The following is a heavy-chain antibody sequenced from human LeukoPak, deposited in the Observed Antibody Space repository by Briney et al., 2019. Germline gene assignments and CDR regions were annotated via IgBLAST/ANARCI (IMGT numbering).Heavy chain of an antibody. CDR1: GYTFTTYG. CDR2: ISPYNGNT. V-gene: IGHV1-18*01. D-gene: IGHD3-10*01. Sequence: ASVKVSCKASGYTFTTYGITWVRQAPGQGLEWMGWISPYNGNTDYAQKLQGRVTMITDTSTSTAYVELRSLRSDDTAVYYCAREHYGSGSFNWFDPWGQGTLVTVSS. J-gene: IGHJ5*02. CDR3: AREHYGSGSFNWFDP.